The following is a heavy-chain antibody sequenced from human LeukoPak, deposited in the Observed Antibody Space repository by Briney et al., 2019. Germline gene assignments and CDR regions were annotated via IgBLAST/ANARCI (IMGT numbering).Heavy chain of an antibody. J-gene: IGHJ4*02. D-gene: IGHD6-13*01. V-gene: IGHV4-59*11. CDR1: GASMSNHY. CDR2: IYDSETT. CDR3: ATRPAGTTWYGVFDY. Sequence: SETLSLTCTVSGASMSNHYWSWIRQPPGKGLEWNGYIYDSETTNYNPSLKSRVTMSVDTSKSQFSLRLSSVTAADTALYYCATRPAGTTWYGVFDYWSRGTLVTVSS.